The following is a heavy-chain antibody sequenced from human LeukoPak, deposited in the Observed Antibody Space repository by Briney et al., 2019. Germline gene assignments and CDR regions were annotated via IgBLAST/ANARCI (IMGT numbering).Heavy chain of an antibody. CDR2: IYHSGST. J-gene: IGHJ5*02. CDR3: ARGAFDWFDP. V-gene: IGHV4-39*07. CDR1: GGSISSGGYY. D-gene: IGHD3-10*01. Sequence: PSQTLSLTCTVSGGSISSGGYYWSWIRQPPGKGLEWIGSIYHSGSTYYNPSLKSRVTISVDTSKNQFSLKLSSVTAADTAVYYCARGAFDWFDPWGQGTLVTVSS.